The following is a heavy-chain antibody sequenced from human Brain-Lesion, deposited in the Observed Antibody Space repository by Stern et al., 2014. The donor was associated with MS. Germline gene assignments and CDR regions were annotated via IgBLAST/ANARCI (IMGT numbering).Heavy chain of an antibody. J-gene: IGHJ4*02. Sequence: VQLEESGPGLVKPSETLSLTCTVSGGSISSSTYYWAWIRQPPGKGLEWIGNIYYSGFTYHNPSLKSRVTISVDMSKNQFSLKLSSVTAADTAIYYCARHDSVPRPSQLYSARDRGPGYFDYWGQGTLVTVSS. CDR1: GGSISSSTYY. CDR2: IYYSGFT. CDR3: ARHDSVPRPSQLYSARDRGPGYFDY. D-gene: IGHD1-26*01. V-gene: IGHV4-39*01.